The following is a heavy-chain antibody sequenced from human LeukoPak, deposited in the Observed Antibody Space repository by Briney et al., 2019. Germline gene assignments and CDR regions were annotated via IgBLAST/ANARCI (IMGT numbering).Heavy chain of an antibody. D-gene: IGHD4-23*01. J-gene: IGHJ4*02. V-gene: IGHV3-66*01. Sequence: GGSLRLSCAASGFTFSDYYMSWVRQAPGKGLEWVSVIYSDGSTYYADSVKGRFTISRDNSKNTLYLQMNSLRAEDTAVYYCARDRFGYGGNSGLWGQGTLVTVSS. CDR1: GFTFSDYY. CDR3: ARDRFGYGGNSGL. CDR2: IYSDGST.